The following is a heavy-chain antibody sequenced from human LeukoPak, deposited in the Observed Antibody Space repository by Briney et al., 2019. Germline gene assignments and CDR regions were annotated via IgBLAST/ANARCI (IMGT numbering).Heavy chain of an antibody. D-gene: IGHD3-22*01. CDR1: GGSISSYY. CDR3: ARDIEYYDSSGFPTYYFDY. J-gene: IGHJ4*02. Sequence: SETLSLTCTVSGGSISSYYWSWIRQPAGKGLEWIGRIYTSGSTNYNPSLKSRVTMSVDTSKNQFSLKLSSVTAADTAVYYCARDIEYYDSSGFPTYYFDYWGQGNPGHRLL. V-gene: IGHV4-4*07. CDR2: IYTSGST.